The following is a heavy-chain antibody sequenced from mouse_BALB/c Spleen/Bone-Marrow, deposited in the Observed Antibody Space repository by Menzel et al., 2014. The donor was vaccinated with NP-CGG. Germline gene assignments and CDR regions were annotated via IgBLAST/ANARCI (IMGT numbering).Heavy chain of an antibody. CDR1: GFTFSSFG. J-gene: IGHJ2*01. CDR3: ARDVPLYDVGYFDY. Sequence: EVNVVESGGGLVQPGGSRKLSCAASGFTFSSFGMHWVRQAPEKGLEWVAYISSGSSTIYYADTVKGRFTISRDNPKNTLFLQMTSRRSEDTAMYYCARDVPLYDVGYFDYWGQGTTLTVSS. V-gene: IGHV5-17*02. CDR2: ISSGSSTI. D-gene: IGHD2-14*01.